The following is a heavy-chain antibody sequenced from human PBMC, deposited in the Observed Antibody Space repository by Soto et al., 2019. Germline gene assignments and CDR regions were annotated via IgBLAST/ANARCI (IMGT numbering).Heavy chain of an antibody. D-gene: IGHD3-10*01. V-gene: IGHV3-23*01. CDR1: GFTFIDYA. CDR3: AKGGSFGGILAS. Sequence: EVQLLDSGGGLVQPGGSLRLSCAASGFTFIDYAMSWVRQAPGKGLEWVATISTAAHSTFSADSVKSRFTISRDNSTNTLYLQMNSLRVEDTDFYFCAKGGSFGGILASWGRGTLVTVSS. CDR2: ISTAAHST. J-gene: IGHJ4*02.